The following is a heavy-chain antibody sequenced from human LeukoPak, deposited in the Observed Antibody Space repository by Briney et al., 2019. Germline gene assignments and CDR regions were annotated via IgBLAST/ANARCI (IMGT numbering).Heavy chain of an antibody. V-gene: IGHV1-69*04. CDR1: GGTFSSYA. D-gene: IGHD6-19*01. Sequence: SVEVSCKASGGTFSSYAISWVRQAPGQGLEWMGRIIPILGIANYAQKFQGRVTITADKSTSTAYMELSSLRSEDTAVYYCARDRGAVAPYYYGMDVWGQGTTVTVSS. CDR3: ARDRGAVAPYYYGMDV. CDR2: IIPILGIA. J-gene: IGHJ6*02.